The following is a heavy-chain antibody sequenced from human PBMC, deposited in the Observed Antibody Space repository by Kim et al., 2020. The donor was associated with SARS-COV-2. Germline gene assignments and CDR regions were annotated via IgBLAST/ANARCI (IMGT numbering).Heavy chain of an antibody. CDR3: ARDEFASSWYDY. J-gene: IGHJ4*02. CDR1: GYTFTTYA. Sequence: ASVKVSCKASGYTFTTYAMHWVRQAPGQRLEWMGWINAGNGNTKYSQKFQGRVTITRDTSASTAYMELSSLRSEDTAVYYCARDEFASSWYDYWGQGTLVTVSS. V-gene: IGHV1-3*01. D-gene: IGHD6-13*01. CDR2: INAGNGNT.